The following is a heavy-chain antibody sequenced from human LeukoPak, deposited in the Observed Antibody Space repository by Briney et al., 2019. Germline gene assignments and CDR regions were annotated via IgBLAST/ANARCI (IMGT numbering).Heavy chain of an antibody. CDR1: GFTFDDCA. J-gene: IGHJ4*02. D-gene: IGHD2-21*02. CDR2: ISWSGSSI. Sequence: GGSLRLSCTASGFTFDDCAMHWVRQAPGKGLEWVSGISWSGSSIGYADSVKGRFTISRDNAKNSLYLQMNSLRTEDTAFYYCAKDPSAYCGGDCFRADYWGQGTLVTVSS. CDR3: AKDPSAYCGGDCFRADY. V-gene: IGHV3-9*01.